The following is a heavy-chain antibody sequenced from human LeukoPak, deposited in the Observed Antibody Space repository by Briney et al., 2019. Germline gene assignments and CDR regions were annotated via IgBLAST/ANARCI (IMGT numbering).Heavy chain of an antibody. CDR1: GFTSSNPR. J-gene: IGHJ6*03. D-gene: IGHD3-10*01. Sequence: GGTLRPSCAASGFTSSNPRITWVRQAPGKGPEWVGRIKTKPDGGTTDHAAPVKGRFTISRDDSKNTLYLQMNSLKTEDTAVYYCTTDFSYYYGSGSYYTPTSYYYYYMDVWGKGTTVTVSS. V-gene: IGHV3-15*01. CDR3: TTDFSYYYGSGSYYTPTSYYYYYMDV. CDR2: IKTKPDGGTT.